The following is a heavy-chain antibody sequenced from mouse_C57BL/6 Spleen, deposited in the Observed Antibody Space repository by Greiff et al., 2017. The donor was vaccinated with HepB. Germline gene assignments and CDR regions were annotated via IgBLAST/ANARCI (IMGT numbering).Heavy chain of an antibody. J-gene: IGHJ2*01. CDR3: ARGGTAGAFDY. CDR2: ISSGSSTI. V-gene: IGHV5-17*01. D-gene: IGHD3-3*01. CDR1: GFTFSDYG. Sequence: EVMLVESGGGLVKPGGSLKLSCAASGFTFSDYGMHWVRQAPEKGLEWVAYISSGSSTIYYADTVKGRFTISRDNAKNTLFLQRTSLRSEDTAMYYCARGGTAGAFDYWGQGTTLTVSS.